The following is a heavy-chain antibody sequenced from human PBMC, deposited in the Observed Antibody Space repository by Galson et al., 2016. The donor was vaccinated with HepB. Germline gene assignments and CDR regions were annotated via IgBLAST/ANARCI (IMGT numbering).Heavy chain of an antibody. CDR1: VFAFSSYA. Sequence: SLRLSCAASVFAFSSYAVNWVRQAPGKGLEWIASISLSGSTTHYADSVKGRFTISRDNSKSTLFLEMNSLRTDDTAIYYCAKPYTSGWLTSFDHWGQGTLVTVSS. J-gene: IGHJ4*02. CDR2: ISLSGSTT. CDR3: AKPYTSGWLTSFDH. D-gene: IGHD6-19*01. V-gene: IGHV3-23*01.